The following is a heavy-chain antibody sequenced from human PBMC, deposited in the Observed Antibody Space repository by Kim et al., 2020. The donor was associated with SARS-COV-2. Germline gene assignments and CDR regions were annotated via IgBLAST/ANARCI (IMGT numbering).Heavy chain of an antibody. D-gene: IGHD3-10*01. J-gene: IGHJ6*02. V-gene: IGHV4-39*07. Sequence: SETLSLTCTVSGGSISSSSYYWGWIRQPPGKGLEWIGSIYYSGRTYYNPSLKSRVTISVDTSKNQCSLKLSSVTAADTAVYFCVVRGVFRYYYYGMDVWGQGPTVPVSS. CDR3: VVRGVFRYYYYGMDV. CDR1: GGSISSSSYY. CDR2: IYYSGRT.